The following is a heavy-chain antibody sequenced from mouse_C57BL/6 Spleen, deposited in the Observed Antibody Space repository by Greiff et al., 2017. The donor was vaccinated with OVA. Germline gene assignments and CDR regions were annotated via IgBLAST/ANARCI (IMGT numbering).Heavy chain of an antibody. J-gene: IGHJ2*01. CDR2: IDPSDSYT. D-gene: IGHD2-5*01. Sequence: QVHVKQPGAELVKPGASVKLSCKASGYTFTSYWMQWVKQRPGQGLEWIGEIDPSDSYTNYNQKFKGKATLTVDTSSSTAYMQLSSLTSEDSAVYYCARSGSNYEGYFDYWGQGTTLTVSS. CDR1: GYTFTSYW. V-gene: IGHV1-50*01. CDR3: ARSGSNYEGYFDY.